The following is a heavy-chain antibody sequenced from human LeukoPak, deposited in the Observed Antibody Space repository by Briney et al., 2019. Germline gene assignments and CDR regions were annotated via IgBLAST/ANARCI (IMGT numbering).Heavy chain of an antibody. CDR2: INLAAGGT. CDR3: ARDSGNSWPSYFDS. V-gene: IGHV1-2*02. J-gene: IGHJ4*02. CDR1: GYIFTDHY. D-gene: IGHD6-13*01. Sequence: ASVKVSCKASGYIFTDHYMHWVRQAPGQGLEWMGWINLAAGGTSYTQKFQGRVTMTRDTSISTACLELSSLRSDDTAIFYCARDSGNSWPSYFDSWGQGTLVTVSS.